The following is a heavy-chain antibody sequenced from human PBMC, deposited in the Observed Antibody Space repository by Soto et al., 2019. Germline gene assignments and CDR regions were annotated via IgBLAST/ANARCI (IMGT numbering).Heavy chain of an antibody. Sequence: PSETLSLTCAVYGGSFSGYYWSWIRQPPGKGLEWIGEINHSGSTNYNPSLKSRFTISRDNGKNSLYLQMNSLRPEDTALYYCAKDHYGSAIYGMDVWGQGTTVTVSS. CDR3: AKDHYGSAIYGMDV. CDR1: GGSFSGYY. CDR2: INHSGST. D-gene: IGHD3-10*01. J-gene: IGHJ6*02. V-gene: IGHV4-34*10.